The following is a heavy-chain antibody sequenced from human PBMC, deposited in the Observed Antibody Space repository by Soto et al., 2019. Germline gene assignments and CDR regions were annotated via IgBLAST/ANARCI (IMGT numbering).Heavy chain of an antibody. CDR2: IYPRDSDN. J-gene: IGHJ4*02. V-gene: IGHV5-51*01. D-gene: IGHD5-18*01. Sequence: GESLKISCLASGYSFTTYWIVWVRQLPGRGLECMAIIYPRDSDNRYILSFDDHVPHLVDKSINTVYSEWNGLKASDNAVYFCARLPRRDGYKFFDYWGQGTPVTVST. CDR3: ARLPRRDGYKFFDY. CDR1: GYSFTTYW.